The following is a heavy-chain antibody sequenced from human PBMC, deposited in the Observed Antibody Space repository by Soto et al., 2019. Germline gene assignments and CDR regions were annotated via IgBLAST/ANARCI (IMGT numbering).Heavy chain of an antibody. V-gene: IGHV3-66*01. CDR3: AREEGGDTRYGMEV. CDR1: GFTVSSNY. J-gene: IGHJ6*01. D-gene: IGHD3-9*01. Sequence: EVQLVESGGGLVQPGGSLRLSCAASGFTVSSNYMNWVRQAPGKGLEWVSVIYSGGSTYYADSVKGRFSISRDNSKNTLYLEMNILRAEEGAVYSWAREEGGDTRYGMEVWGQGTMVTGS. CDR2: IYSGGST.